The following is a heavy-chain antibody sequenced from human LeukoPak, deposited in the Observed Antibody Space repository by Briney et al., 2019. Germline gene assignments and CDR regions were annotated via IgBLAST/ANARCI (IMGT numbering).Heavy chain of an antibody. Sequence: SETLSPTCTVSGGSISSYYWSWIRQPPGKGLEWIGYIYYSGSTNYNPSLKSRVTISVDTSKNQFSLKLSSVTAADTAVYYCARLNGSGMNHDHWGQGTLVTVSS. D-gene: IGHD3-10*01. CDR3: ARLNGSGMNHDH. CDR2: IYYSGST. J-gene: IGHJ4*02. V-gene: IGHV4-59*08. CDR1: GGSISSYY.